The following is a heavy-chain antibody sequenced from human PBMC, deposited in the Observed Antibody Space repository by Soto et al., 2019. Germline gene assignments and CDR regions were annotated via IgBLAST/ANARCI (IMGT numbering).Heavy chain of an antibody. V-gene: IGHV1-3*01. CDR2: INAGNGDT. J-gene: IGHJ5*02. CDR1: GYTFTSYA. Sequence: QVQLVQSGAEVKKPGASVKVSCKASGYTFTSYAMHWVRQAPGQRLEWMGWINAGNGDTKYSQKFQGRVTISRDTSASTAYMELSSLRSEDTAVYYCARDPYYDFWCGSNWFDPWGQGTLVTVSS. CDR3: ARDPYYDFWCGSNWFDP. D-gene: IGHD3-3*01.